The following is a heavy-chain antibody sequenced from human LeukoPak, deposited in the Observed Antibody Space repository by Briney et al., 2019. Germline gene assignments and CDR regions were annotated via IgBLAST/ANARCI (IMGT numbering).Heavy chain of an antibody. CDR2: IYGGVNT. CDR1: GFTVSSNY. J-gene: IGHJ4*02. CDR3: AKSPKTGFLFDY. V-gene: IGHV3-66*01. Sequence: PGGSLRLSCAASGFTVSSNYMSWVRQAPGKGLEWVSVIYGGVNTVYADSAQGRFTISRDNSKNTLYLQMSSLRAEDTAVYYCAKSPKTGFLFDYWGKGTLVTVSS. D-gene: IGHD1-1*01.